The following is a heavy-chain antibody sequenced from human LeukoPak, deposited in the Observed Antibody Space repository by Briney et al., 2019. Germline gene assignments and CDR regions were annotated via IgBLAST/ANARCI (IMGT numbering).Heavy chain of an antibody. CDR1: GFTFSSYS. V-gene: IGHV3-21*01. J-gene: IGHJ4*02. CDR2: ISSSSSYI. CDR3: ARESRDGYNYWGY. D-gene: IGHD5-24*01. Sequence: GGSLRLSCAASGFTFSSYSMNWVRQAPGKGLEWVSSISSSSSYIYYADSVKGRFTISRDNAKNSLYRQMNSLRAEDTAVYYCARESRDGYNYWGYWGQGTLVTVSS.